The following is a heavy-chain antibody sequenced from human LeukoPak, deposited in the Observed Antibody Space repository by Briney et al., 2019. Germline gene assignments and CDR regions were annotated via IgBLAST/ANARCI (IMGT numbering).Heavy chain of an antibody. V-gene: IGHV4-39*07. Sequence: PSETLSLTCTVSGGSISSSSYYWGWIRQPPGKGLEWIGSIYYSGSTYYNPSLKSRVTISVDTSKNQFSLKLSSVTAADTAVYYCARTLRWFPDYWGQGTLVTVSS. CDR2: IYYSGST. CDR3: ARTLRWFPDY. D-gene: IGHD4-23*01. J-gene: IGHJ4*02. CDR1: GGSISSSSYY.